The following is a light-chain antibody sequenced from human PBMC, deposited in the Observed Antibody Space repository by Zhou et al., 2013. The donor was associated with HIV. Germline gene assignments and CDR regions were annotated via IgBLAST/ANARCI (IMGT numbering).Light chain of an antibody. CDR3: SSYTSSSTLVV. CDR1: SSDVGGYNY. V-gene: IGLV2-14*01. CDR2: DVS. Sequence: QSALTQPASVSGSPGQSITISCTGTSSDVGGYNYVSWYQQHPGKAPKLMIYDVSKRPSGVSNRSSGSKSGNTASLTISGLQAEDEADYYCSSYTSSSTLVVFGGGTKLTVL. J-gene: IGLJ2*01.